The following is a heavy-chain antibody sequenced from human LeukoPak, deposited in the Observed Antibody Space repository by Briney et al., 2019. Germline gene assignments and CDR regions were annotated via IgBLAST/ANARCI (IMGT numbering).Heavy chain of an antibody. CDR2: IYYSGST. Sequence: SETLSLTCTVSGGSISSYYWSWIRQPPGKGLEWIGYIYYSGSTNYNPSLKSRVTISVDTSKNQFSLKLSSVTAADTAVYYCARSRGYSGYGLDYWGQATLVTVSS. CDR3: ARSRGYSGYGLDY. V-gene: IGHV4-59*01. CDR1: GGSISSYY. D-gene: IGHD5-12*01. J-gene: IGHJ4*02.